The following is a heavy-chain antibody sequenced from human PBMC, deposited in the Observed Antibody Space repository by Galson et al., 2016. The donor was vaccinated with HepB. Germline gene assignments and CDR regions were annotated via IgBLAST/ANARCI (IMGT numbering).Heavy chain of an antibody. Sequence: QSGAEVTKPGESLKISCVTSGFTFTPYWIGWVRQTPGKGLEWLGNIYPDDSDTRYSPSFEGHVIMSADKATNTVYLQWSRREASDTAMYYWAREGLRGGFDHWGQGTPVIVSS. CDR1: GFTFTPYW. CDR2: IYPDDSDT. D-gene: IGHD3-16*01. CDR3: AREGLRGGFDH. V-gene: IGHV5-51*03. J-gene: IGHJ4*02.